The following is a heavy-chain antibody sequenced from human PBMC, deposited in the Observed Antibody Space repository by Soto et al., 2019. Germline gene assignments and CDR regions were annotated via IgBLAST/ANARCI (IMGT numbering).Heavy chain of an antibody. D-gene: IGHD6-13*01. CDR3: AKDLGYSDY. Sequence: QVQLVESGGGVVQPGRSLKLSCAASGFTFSDYGMHWVRQAPGKGLEGVARISYDGSYIYYEDSVKGRFAISRDNSKNTVYLVMNRLRAEDTAVYYCAKDLGYSDYWGRGTLVTVSS. CDR1: GFTFSDYG. J-gene: IGHJ4*02. CDR2: ISYDGSYI. V-gene: IGHV3-30*18.